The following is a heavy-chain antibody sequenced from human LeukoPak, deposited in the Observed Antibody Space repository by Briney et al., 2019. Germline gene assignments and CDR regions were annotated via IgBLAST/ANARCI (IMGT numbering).Heavy chain of an antibody. Sequence: PSETLSLTCTVSGGSISSGGYYWSWIRQHPGKGLEWIGYIYYSGSTYYNPSLKSRVTISVDTSKNQFSLKLSSVTAADTAVYYCARKNYYGSGSYPNWFDPWGQGTLVTVSS. CDR1: GGSISSGGYY. CDR3: ARKNYYGSGSYPNWFDP. V-gene: IGHV4-31*03. CDR2: IYYSGST. J-gene: IGHJ5*02. D-gene: IGHD3-10*01.